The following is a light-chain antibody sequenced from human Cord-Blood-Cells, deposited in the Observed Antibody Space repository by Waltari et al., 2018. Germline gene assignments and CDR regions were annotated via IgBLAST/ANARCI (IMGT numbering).Light chain of an antibody. J-gene: IGLJ3*02. CDR1: SSVVGGYNY. CDR3: SSYTSSSTWV. CDR2: EVS. Sequence: QSALTQPASVSGSPGQSITISCTGTSSVVGGYNYLSWYQQHPGKAPKLMIYEVSNRPSGVSNRFSGSKSGNTASLTISGLQAEDEDDYYCSSYTSSSTWVFGGGTKLTVL. V-gene: IGLV2-14*01.